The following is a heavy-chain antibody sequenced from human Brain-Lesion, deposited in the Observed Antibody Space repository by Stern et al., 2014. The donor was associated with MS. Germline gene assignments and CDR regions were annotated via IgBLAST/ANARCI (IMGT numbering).Heavy chain of an antibody. CDR1: GYTLTELS. D-gene: IGHD1-26*01. Sequence: QLVQSGAEVKKPGASVKVSCKVSGYTLTELSMHWVRQAPRKGLEWMGGFDPEDGETIYAQKFQGSVTMTEDTSTDNAYMALSSLRSEDTAVYYCATLSPGAGGNYYRHFDYWGQGTLVTVSS. CDR2: FDPEDGET. CDR3: ATLSPGAGGNYYRHFDY. J-gene: IGHJ4*02. V-gene: IGHV1-24*01.